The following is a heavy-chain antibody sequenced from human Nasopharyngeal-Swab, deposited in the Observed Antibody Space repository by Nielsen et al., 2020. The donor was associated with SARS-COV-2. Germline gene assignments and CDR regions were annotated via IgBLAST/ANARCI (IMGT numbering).Heavy chain of an antibody. J-gene: IGHJ3*02. V-gene: IGHV4-34*01. CDR2: IYYSGST. D-gene: IGHD3-22*01. Sequence: SETLSLTCAVYGGSFSGYYWSWIRQPPGKGLGWIGSIYYSGSTYYNPSLKSRVTISVDTSKNQFSLKLSSVTAADTAVYYCARPGLHYYDSSGYRNDAFDIWGQGTMVTVSS. CDR3: ARPGLHYYDSSGYRNDAFDI. CDR1: GGSFSGYY.